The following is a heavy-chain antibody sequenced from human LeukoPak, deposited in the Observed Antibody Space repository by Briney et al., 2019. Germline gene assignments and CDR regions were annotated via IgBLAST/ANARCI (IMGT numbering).Heavy chain of an antibody. CDR2: IYYSGST. D-gene: IGHD3-9*01. CDR1: GGSISSGDYY. CDR3: ARGLYYDILTGYYTYYFDY. J-gene: IGHJ4*02. V-gene: IGHV4-30-4*01. Sequence: SETLSLTCTVSGGSISSGDYYWSWIRQPPGKGLEWIGYIYYSGSTYYNPSLKSRVTISVDTSKNQFSLKLSSVTAADTAVYYCARGLYYDILTGYYTYYFDYWGQGTLVTVSS.